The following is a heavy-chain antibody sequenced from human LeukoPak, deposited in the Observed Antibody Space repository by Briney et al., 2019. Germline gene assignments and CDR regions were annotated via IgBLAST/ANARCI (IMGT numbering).Heavy chain of an antibody. J-gene: IGHJ4*02. V-gene: IGHV3-66*01. CDR1: GFTVSSNY. CDR2: TYSGSST. D-gene: IGHD3-22*01. Sequence: TGGSLRLSCAASGFTVSSNYMGWARQAPGKGLEWVSVTYSGSSTYYADSVKGRFTISKINSKNTLYLQINSLRAEDTAVYYCATSTGFYDSSGYYYGGWNPVVDFWGQGTLVTVSS. CDR3: ATSTGFYDSSGYYYGGWNPVVDF.